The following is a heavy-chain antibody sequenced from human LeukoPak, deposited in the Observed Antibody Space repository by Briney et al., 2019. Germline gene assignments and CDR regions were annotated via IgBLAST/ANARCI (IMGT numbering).Heavy chain of an antibody. CDR1: VFTFTNAW. CDR2: IKSKVDGGTT. V-gene: IGHV3-15*01. Sequence: GGSLRLSCAASVFTFTNAWMSWVRQAPGKGLEWVGRIKSKVDGGTTDYAAPVKGRFTISRNDSKNTLFLQMNSLKTDDTAVYYCTTIYYDSCGYYYGDFWGQGTLVTVSS. D-gene: IGHD3-22*01. CDR3: TTIYYDSCGYYYGDF. J-gene: IGHJ4*02.